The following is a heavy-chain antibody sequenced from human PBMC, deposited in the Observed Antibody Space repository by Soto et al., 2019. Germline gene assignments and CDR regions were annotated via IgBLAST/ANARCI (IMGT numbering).Heavy chain of an antibody. Sequence: PGGSLRLSCAASGFTFSSYAMHWVRQAPGKGLEWVAVISYDGSNKHYADSVKGRFTISRDNSKNTLYLQMNSLRAEDTAVYYCATVGDYYDSSGSFDYWGQGTLVTVSS. CDR1: GFTFSSYA. CDR3: ATVGDYYDSSGSFDY. V-gene: IGHV3-30-3*01. CDR2: ISYDGSNK. J-gene: IGHJ4*02. D-gene: IGHD3-22*01.